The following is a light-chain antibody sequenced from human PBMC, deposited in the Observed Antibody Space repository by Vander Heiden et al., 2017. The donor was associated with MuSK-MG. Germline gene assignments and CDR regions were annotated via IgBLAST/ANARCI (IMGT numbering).Light chain of an antibody. Sequence: SYVLTQPPSVSLAPGQTARITCGGNNIGSKSVHWYQQKPGQAPVLVIYYDSDRPSGIPERFSGSNSGSTATLTISRVEAGDEADYYCQVWDSSSDHPGYVFGTGTKVTVL. CDR2: YDS. CDR1: NIGSKS. CDR3: QVWDSSSDHPGYV. V-gene: IGLV3-21*04. J-gene: IGLJ1*01.